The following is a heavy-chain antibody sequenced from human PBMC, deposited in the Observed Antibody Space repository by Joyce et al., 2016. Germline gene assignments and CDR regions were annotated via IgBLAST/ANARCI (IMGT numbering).Heavy chain of an antibody. CDR2: INPYKGYT. CDR1: GHSLSDFG. Sequence: QDHLVQSGNEVKKPGASVRVSCKASGHSLSDFGFTWVRQAPGQGLEWMGWINPYKGYTNSAQKFQGRFTRTTDTSTNTAYMERTSLRSDDTAVYYWARVLVKVDNPPIFGMVARLGDRFDLWGHGTRVTVSS. CDR3: ARVLVKVDNPPIFGMVARLGDRFDL. D-gene: IGHD3-3*01. V-gene: IGHV1-18*01. J-gene: IGHJ3*01.